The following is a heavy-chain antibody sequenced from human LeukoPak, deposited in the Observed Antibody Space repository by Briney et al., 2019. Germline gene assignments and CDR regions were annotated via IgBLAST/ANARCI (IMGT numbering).Heavy chain of an antibody. J-gene: IGHJ4*02. CDR2: ISSSGSTI. D-gene: IGHD1-7*01. V-gene: IGHV3-11*04. CDR3: ARGLDWNYVVNYFDY. Sequence: GGSLRLSCAASGFTFSDYYMSWIRQAPGKGLEWVSYISSSGSTIYYADSVKGRFTISRDNAKNSLYLQMNSLRAEDTAVYYCARGLDWNYVVNYFDYWGQGTLVTVSS. CDR1: GFTFSDYY.